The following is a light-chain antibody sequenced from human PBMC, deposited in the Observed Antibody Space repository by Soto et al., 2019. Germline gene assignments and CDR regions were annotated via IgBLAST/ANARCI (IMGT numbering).Light chain of an antibody. V-gene: IGKV3-20*01. CDR1: QSVSSSY. CDR2: GAS. J-gene: IGKJ5*01. CDR3: QQYGSSPPLS. Sequence: EIVMTQSPVTRSVSPGGGGTFSGRASQSVSSSYLAWYQQKPGQAPRLLIYGASSRATGIPDRFSGSGSGTDFTLTISRLEPEDFAVYYCQQYGSSPPLSFGQGTRLEIK.